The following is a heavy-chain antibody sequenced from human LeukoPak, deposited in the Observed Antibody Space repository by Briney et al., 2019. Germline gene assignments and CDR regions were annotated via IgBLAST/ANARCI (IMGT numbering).Heavy chain of an antibody. D-gene: IGHD6-13*01. CDR1: GFTFITYS. V-gene: IGHV3-21*01. J-gene: IGHJ4*02. CDR2: ISGDSTYR. CDR3: VRAVLSSSYYWDY. Sequence: GGSLRLSCAASGFTFITYSLIWVRQAPGKGLEWVSSISGDSTYRYYADSVKGRFTSSRDNAKNSLFLQMSSLTAEDTAVYYCVRAVLSSSYYWDYWGQGTLVTVSS.